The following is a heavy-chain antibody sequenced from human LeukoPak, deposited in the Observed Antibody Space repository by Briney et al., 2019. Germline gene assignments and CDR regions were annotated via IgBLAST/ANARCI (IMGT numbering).Heavy chain of an antibody. D-gene: IGHD3-10*01. CDR1: GGSISSGDYY. CDR3: ARGSTLIRGFDY. Sequence: SETLSLTCTVSGGSISSGDYYWNWIRQHPEKSLEWIGYIFYSGSAYYDPSLKSRVTISVDTSKNQFSLKLSSVTAADTAVYYCARGSTLIRGFDYWGQGTLVTVSS. J-gene: IGHJ4*02. V-gene: IGHV4-31*03. CDR2: IFYSGSA.